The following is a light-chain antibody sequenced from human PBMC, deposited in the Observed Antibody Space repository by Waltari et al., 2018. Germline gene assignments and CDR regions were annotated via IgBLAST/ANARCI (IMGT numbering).Light chain of an antibody. CDR1: SRDVGGYNY. CDR2: EVS. Sequence: QSALAQPPSASGSPGQSVTISCTGTSRDVGGYNYVSWYQQHPGQAPKLMLYEVSKRPSGVPDRFSGSKAGNTASLTVSGLQAEDEAAYYCSSYAGSNFVVFGGGTKVTVL. V-gene: IGLV2-8*01. J-gene: IGLJ2*01. CDR3: SSYAGSNFVV.